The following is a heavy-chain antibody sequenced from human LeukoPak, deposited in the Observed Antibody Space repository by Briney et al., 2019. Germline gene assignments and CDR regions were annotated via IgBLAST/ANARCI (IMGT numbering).Heavy chain of an antibody. J-gene: IGHJ4*02. D-gene: IGHD3-10*01. CDR3: AKRAPRYGSGSYYTDY. Sequence: GGSLRLSCAVTGLTFSSYGMNWIRQAPGKGPEWVAFIPYDETNKYYADSVKGRFTISRDNSKNTLYLQMNSLRAEDTAVYYCAKRAPRYGSGSYYTDYWGQGTLVTVSS. CDR1: GLTFSSYG. CDR2: IPYDETNK. V-gene: IGHV3-30*02.